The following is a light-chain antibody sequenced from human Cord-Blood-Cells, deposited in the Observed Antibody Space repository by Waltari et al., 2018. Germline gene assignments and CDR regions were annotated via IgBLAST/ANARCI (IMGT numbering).Light chain of an antibody. J-gene: IGLJ1*01. CDR2: DVN. Sequence: QSALTKPASVSGSPGQSITISCPGTRSDVGGSNFVSWYQQHPGKAPKPMIYDVNNRPSGVSNRFSGSKSGNTASLTISGLQAEDEADYYCSSYTSSSFFGTGTKVTVL. CDR3: SSYTSSSF. V-gene: IGLV2-14*01. CDR1: RSDVGGSNF.